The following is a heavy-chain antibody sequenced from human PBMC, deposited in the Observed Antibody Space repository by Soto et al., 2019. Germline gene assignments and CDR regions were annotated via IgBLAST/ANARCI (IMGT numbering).Heavy chain of an antibody. J-gene: IGHJ5*02. CDR1: GFTFSSCW. CDR2: INSDGRGT. Sequence: PGGSLRRSCAASGFTFSSCWRHWVRQAPGQGLVWVSRINSDGRGTSCADSVSGRFTISRDNSKNTLYRQMNSLRAEDTAVYYRARGAKGLRYFDWSPPVGFDPWGQGNLVTVSS. D-gene: IGHD3-9*01. CDR3: ARGAKGLRYFDWSPPVGFDP. V-gene: IGHV3-74*01.